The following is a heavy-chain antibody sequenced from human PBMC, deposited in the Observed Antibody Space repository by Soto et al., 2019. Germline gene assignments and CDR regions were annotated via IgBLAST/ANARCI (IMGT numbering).Heavy chain of an antibody. Sequence: QVQLVQSGAEVREPGASVKVSCKASGYSFTSLDINWVRQTAGQGLEWMGWMQPSTGRTGYAQKFQGRVTTSMDTSVNTAYMELTTLTSDDTACYDCARGVSAGVDYWGQGTLVTVSS. CDR2: MQPSTGRT. CDR1: GYSFTSLD. V-gene: IGHV1-8*01. J-gene: IGHJ4*02. D-gene: IGHD1-26*01. CDR3: ARGVSAGVDY.